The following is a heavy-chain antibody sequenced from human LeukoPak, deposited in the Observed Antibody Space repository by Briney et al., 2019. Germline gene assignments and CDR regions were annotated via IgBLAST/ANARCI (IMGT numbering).Heavy chain of an antibody. Sequence: PSETLSLTCAVSGGSINRYYWSWIRQPPGKGLEWIGSIYYNGSAKYNPSLKSRVTISVDMTKNQFSLKLSSGTAADTAVYYCARGPGFTFYGMDVWGQGTTVTVSS. CDR2: IYYNGSA. J-gene: IGHJ6*02. CDR1: GGSINRYY. V-gene: IGHV4-59*01. CDR3: ARGPGFTFYGMDV. D-gene: IGHD3-10*01.